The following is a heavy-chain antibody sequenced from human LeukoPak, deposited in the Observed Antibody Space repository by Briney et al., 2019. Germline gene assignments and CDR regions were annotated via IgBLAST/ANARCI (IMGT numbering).Heavy chain of an antibody. V-gene: IGHV3-23*01. CDR3: AKVLIADRPNTDYFDY. CDR2: ISARGGTT. J-gene: IGHJ4*02. D-gene: IGHD6-6*01. CDR1: GFTFSNFA. Sequence: PGRSPRLSCAASGFTFSNFAMSWVRQAPGKGLEWVSGISARGGTTFYTDSVKGRFTISRDNSKNTLWLQMNSVRDEDTATYYCAKVLIADRPNTDYFDYWGQGTLVTVSS.